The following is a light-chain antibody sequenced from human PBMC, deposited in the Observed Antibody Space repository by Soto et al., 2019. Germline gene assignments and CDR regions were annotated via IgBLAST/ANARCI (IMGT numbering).Light chain of an antibody. CDR1: SSDVGDYKY. V-gene: IGLV2-14*01. CDR2: EVS. CDR3: SSYTTIFTYV. J-gene: IGLJ1*01. Sequence: QSVLTQPASVSGSPGQSITISCTGTSSDVGDYKYVSWYQQHPGKAPQLVISEVSNRPSGISNRFSGSKSGNTASLTISGLQAEDEADYYCSSYTTIFTYVFGTGTKVTVL.